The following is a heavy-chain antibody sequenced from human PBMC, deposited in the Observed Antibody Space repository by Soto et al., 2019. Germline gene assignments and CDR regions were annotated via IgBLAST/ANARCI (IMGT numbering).Heavy chain of an antibody. CDR1: GYTFTSYG. J-gene: IGHJ4*02. D-gene: IGHD6-19*01. CDR2: ISAYNGNT. V-gene: IGHV1-18*04. CDR3: ARAPQSGYSSGWYSDY. Sequence: SVKVSCKASGYTFTSYGISWVRQAPGQGLEWMGWISAYNGNTNYAQKLQGRVTMTTDTSTSTAYMELRSLRSDDTAVYYCARAPQSGYSSGWYSDYWGQGTLVTVSS.